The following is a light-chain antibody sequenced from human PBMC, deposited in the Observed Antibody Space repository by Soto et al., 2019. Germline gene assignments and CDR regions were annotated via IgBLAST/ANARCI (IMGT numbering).Light chain of an antibody. CDR2: GAS. CDR1: QTVRDN. Sequence: EIVMTHSPATLSVSPGDRATISCRASQTVRDNIAWYQQKPGQAPRLLIYGASTRATGIPARFRGSGSGTEFTLTIGSLQSEDFALYFCQQSNNWPYTFGQGTKLEIK. V-gene: IGKV3-15*01. J-gene: IGKJ2*01. CDR3: QQSNNWPYT.